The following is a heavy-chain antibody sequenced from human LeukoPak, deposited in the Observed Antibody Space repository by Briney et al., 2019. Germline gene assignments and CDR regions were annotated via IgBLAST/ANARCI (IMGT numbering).Heavy chain of an antibody. D-gene: IGHD6-19*01. J-gene: IGHJ3*02. V-gene: IGHV6-1*01. CDR1: GDSVYSTCAA. CDR2: KYYRSKWYK. CDR3: AREGGVWVPQWLPHDAFDI. Sequence: SQTLSLTCAISGDSVYSTCAAWDRIRQSPSRGLEWLGMKYYRSKWYKDSAVYVKSRITITPDTSKNQFSLQLNTVTPEDTAVYYCAREGGVWVPQWLPHDAFDIWGQGTMVTVSS.